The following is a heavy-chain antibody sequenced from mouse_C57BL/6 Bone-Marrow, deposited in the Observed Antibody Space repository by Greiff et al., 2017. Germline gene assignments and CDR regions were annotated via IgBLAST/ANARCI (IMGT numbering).Heavy chain of an antibody. CDR1: GYTFTSYG. V-gene: IGHV1-81*01. CDR3: ARPLWLRRLDY. J-gene: IGHJ4*01. CDR2: IYPRSGNT. D-gene: IGHD2-2*01. Sequence: QVQLKESGAELARPGASVKLSCKASGYTFTSYGISWVKQRTGQGLEWIGEIYPRSGNTYYNEKFKGKATLTADKSSSTAYMELRSLTSEDSAVYFCARPLWLRRLDYWGQGTSVTVSS.